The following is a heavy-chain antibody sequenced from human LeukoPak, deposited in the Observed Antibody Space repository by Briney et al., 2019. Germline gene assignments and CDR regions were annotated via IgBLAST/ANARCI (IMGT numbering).Heavy chain of an antibody. CDR3: ARDRGYYGSGSYPAPPGYYYYYMDV. V-gene: IGHV4-4*07. CDR2: IYTSGST. J-gene: IGHJ6*03. CDR1: GGSISSYY. D-gene: IGHD3-10*01. Sequence: PSETLSLTCTVSGGSISSYYWSWIRQPAGKGLEWIGRIYTSGSTNYNPSLKSRVTMSVDTSKNQFSLKLSSVTAADTAVYYCARDRGYYGSGSYPAPPGYYYYYMDVWGKGTTVTISS.